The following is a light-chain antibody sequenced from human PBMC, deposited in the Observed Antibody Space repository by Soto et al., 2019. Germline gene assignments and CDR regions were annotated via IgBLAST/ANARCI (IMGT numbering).Light chain of an antibody. J-gene: IGKJ5*01. CDR1: QSFSSY. Sequence: EIVVTQSPATLSLSTGESATLSCQASQSFSSYLAWYQQKPGQAPRLLIYDASNRATGIPARFSGSGSGTDFTLTISSLEPEDFAVYYCQQRSNWPPITFGQGTRLEIK. CDR3: QQRSNWPPIT. CDR2: DAS. V-gene: IGKV3-11*01.